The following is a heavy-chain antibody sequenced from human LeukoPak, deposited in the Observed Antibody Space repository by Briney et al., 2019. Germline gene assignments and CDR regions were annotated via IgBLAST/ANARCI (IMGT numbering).Heavy chain of an antibody. CDR3: ARVSSGWYFGGDYFDY. V-gene: IGHV1-18*01. CDR2: ISAYNGNT. Sequence: ASVKVSCKASGYTFTKYGIGWVRQAPGQGLEWMGWISAYNGNTNYAQKLQGRVTMTTDTSTSTAYMELRSLRSDDTAVYYCARVSSGWYFGGDYFDYWGQGTLVTVSS. J-gene: IGHJ4*02. D-gene: IGHD6-19*01. CDR1: GYTFTKYG.